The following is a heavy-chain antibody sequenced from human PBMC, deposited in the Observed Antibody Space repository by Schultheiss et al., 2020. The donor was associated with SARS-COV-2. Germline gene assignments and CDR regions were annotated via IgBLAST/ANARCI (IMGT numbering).Heavy chain of an antibody. CDR3: AVTWGSTWYYFDS. D-gene: IGHD6-13*01. CDR2: IREGSSNA. V-gene: IGHV3-21*01. J-gene: IGHJ4*02. CDR1: GFTFSSYS. Sequence: GESLKISCAASGFTFSSYSMNWVRQAPGKGLEWVSSIREGSSNAYYTDSLQGRSTISRDDAENSLYLQMNSLRIEDTAVYYCAVTWGSTWYYFDSWGQGTLVTVSS.